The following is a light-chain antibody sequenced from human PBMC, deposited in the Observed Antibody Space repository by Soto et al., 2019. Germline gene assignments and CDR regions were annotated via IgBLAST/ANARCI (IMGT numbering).Light chain of an antibody. V-gene: IGKV1-8*01. CDR1: QGISSY. CDR2: AAS. Sequence: AIRMTQSPSSLSASTGDRVTITFRASQGISSYLAWYQQKPGKAPKLLIYAASTLQSGVPSRFSGSGSGTDFTLTISCLQSEDFATYYCQQYGTYLWTFGQGTKVDIK. J-gene: IGKJ1*01. CDR3: QQYGTYLWT.